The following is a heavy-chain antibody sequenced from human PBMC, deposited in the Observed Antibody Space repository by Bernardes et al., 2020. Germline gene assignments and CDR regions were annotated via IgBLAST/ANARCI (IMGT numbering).Heavy chain of an antibody. CDR1: GYTFTSYD. V-gene: IGHV1-8*01. CDR3: ARGAIVVVIKPVDAFDI. J-gene: IGHJ3*02. D-gene: IGHD3-22*01. CDR2: MNPNSGNT. Sequence: ASVKVSCKASGYTFTSYDINWVRQATGQGLEWMGWMNPNSGNTGYAQKFQGRVTMTRNTSISTAYMELSSLRSEDTAVYYCARGAIVVVIKPVDAFDIWGQGTMVTVSS.